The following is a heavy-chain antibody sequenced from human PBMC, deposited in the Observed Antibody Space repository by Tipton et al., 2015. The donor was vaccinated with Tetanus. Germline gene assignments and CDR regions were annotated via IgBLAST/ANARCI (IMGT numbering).Heavy chain of an antibody. D-gene: IGHD4-17*01. Sequence: LRLSCNVSGGSITKDYWSWIRQSPGKTLEWIGYISHSGSPNYNPSLKSRATVSVDTSKNQFSLDLTSVTAADTGVYYCARVLPVNRAGWGQGTLVTVSS. V-gene: IGHV4-59*01. J-gene: IGHJ4*02. CDR1: GGSITKDY. CDR2: ISHSGSP. CDR3: ARVLPVNRAG.